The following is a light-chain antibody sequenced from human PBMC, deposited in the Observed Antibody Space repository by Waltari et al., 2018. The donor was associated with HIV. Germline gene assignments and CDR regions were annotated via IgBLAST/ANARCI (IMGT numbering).Light chain of an antibody. J-gene: IGLJ3*02. CDR1: DIDIPLYTS. CDR3: SSYVSGGSLL. V-gene: IGLV2-14*01. CDR2: DAN. Sequence: QSALTQPASVSGSPGQSITISCIGTDIDIPLYTSISWYQHPPDRAPRLVVFDANSRPSGTPFRFSGSKSGKTAYLTISGLQAEDEGTYYCSSYVSGGSLLFGGGTKVTVL.